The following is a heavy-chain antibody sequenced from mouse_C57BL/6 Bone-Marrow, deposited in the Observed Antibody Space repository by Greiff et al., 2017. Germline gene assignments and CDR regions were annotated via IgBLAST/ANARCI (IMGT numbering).Heavy chain of an antibody. CDR1: GYTFTDYY. CDR3: ARLRAYSNYFDD. V-gene: IGHV1-76*01. CDR2: IYPGSGNT. Sequence: QVQLKQSGAELVRPGASVKLSCKASGYTFTDYYINWVKQRPGQGLEWIARIYPGSGNTYYNEKFKGKATLTAEKSSSTAYMQLSSLTSEYSAVYFCARLRAYSNYFDDWGQGTTLTVSS. D-gene: IGHD2-5*01. J-gene: IGHJ2*01.